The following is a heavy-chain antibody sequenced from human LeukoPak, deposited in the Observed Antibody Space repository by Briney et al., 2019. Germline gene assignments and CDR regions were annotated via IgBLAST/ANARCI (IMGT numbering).Heavy chain of an antibody. V-gene: IGHV1-2*02. CDR2: INPNSGGT. CDR1: GYTFTGYY. Sequence: ASVKVPCKASGYTFTGYYMHWVRQAPGQGLEWMGWINPNSGGTNYAQKFQGRVTTTRDTSISTAYMELSRLRSDDTAVYYCARDFWSGYVDAFDIWGQGTMVTVSS. CDR3: ARDFWSGYVDAFDI. J-gene: IGHJ3*02. D-gene: IGHD3-3*01.